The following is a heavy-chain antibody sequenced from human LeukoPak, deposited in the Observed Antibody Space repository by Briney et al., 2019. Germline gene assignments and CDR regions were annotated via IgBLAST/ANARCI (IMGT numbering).Heavy chain of an antibody. D-gene: IGHD5-18*01. CDR3: ARVGDASGYSYGYFDY. CDR1: GGTFGSYA. CDR2: IIPIFGTA. J-gene: IGHJ4*02. Sequence: ASVKVSCKASGGTFGSYAISWVRQAPGQGLEWMGGIIPIFGTANYAQKFQGGVTITADESTSTAYMELSSLRSEDTAVYYCARVGDASGYSYGYFDYWGQGTLVTVSS. V-gene: IGHV1-69*01.